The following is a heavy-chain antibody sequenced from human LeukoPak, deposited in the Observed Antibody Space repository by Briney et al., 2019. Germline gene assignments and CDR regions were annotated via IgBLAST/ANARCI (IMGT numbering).Heavy chain of an antibody. CDR1: GYRFTNYW. CDR2: IYPDDSDT. V-gene: IGHV5-51*01. CDR3: ARLAGAGSSGFDY. J-gene: IGHJ4*02. D-gene: IGHD1-26*01. Sequence: GESLKTSCQGSGYRFTNYWIGWVRQMPGKGLGWVGIIYPDDSDTTYSPSFQGQVTISADKSISTAYLQWSSLKASDTAMYYCARLAGAGSSGFDYWGQGTLVTVSS.